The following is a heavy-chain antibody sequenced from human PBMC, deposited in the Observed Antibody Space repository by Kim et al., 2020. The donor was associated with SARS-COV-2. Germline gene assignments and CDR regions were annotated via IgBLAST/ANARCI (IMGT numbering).Heavy chain of an antibody. V-gene: IGHV3-74*01. CDR3: VASAGVALAY. D-gene: IGHD3-3*01. CDR1: GFTFSSYW. CDR2: INSDGSST. Sequence: GGSLRLSCAASGFTFSSYWMHWVRQAPGKGLVWVSRINSDGSSTTYADSVKGRFTISRDNAKNTLYLQMNSLGAEDTAVYYCVASAGVALAYWGQGTLVTVSS. J-gene: IGHJ4*02.